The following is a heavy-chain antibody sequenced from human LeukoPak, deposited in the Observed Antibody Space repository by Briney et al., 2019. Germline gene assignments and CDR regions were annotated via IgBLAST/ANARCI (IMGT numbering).Heavy chain of an antibody. CDR1: GDSISNYY. D-gene: IGHD1-26*01. CDR2: IYYSGST. Sequence: SETLSLTCTVSGDSISNYYWTWIRQPPGKGLEWIGYIYYSGSTNYNPSLKSRVTISVDTLKNQFSLNLTSVTAADTAVYYCARTWDSVGAFDIWGQGTMVTVSS. J-gene: IGHJ3*02. CDR3: ARTWDSVGAFDI. V-gene: IGHV4-59*08.